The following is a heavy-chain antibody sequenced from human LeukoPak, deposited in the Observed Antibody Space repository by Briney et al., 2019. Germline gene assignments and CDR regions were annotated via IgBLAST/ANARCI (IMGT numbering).Heavy chain of an antibody. CDR1: GYTFSSYY. CDR3: AKDLDTSGSTLDF. D-gene: IGHD3-22*01. CDR2: INPSGGST. V-gene: IGHV1-46*01. Sequence: GASVKVSCKASGYTFSSYYMHWVRQAPGQGLEWMGIINPSGGSTGYAQKFQGRVTMTRDMSTSTVYMDLSSLRSEDTAVYYCAKDLDTSGSTLDFWGLGTLVTVSS. J-gene: IGHJ4*02.